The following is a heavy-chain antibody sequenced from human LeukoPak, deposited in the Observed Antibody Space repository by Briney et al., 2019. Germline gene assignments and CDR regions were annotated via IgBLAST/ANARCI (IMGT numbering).Heavy chain of an antibody. CDR3: ARTGKMTVPAAKVDAFDI. D-gene: IGHD2-2*01. CDR1: GGTFSSYA. V-gene: IGHV1-69*01. CDR2: VIPIFGTA. J-gene: IGHJ3*02. Sequence: SVKVSCKASGGTFSSYAISWVRQAPGQGLEWMGGVIPIFGTANYAQKFQGRVTITADESTSTAYMELSSLRSEDTAVYYCARTGKMTVPAAKVDAFDIWGQGTMVTVSS.